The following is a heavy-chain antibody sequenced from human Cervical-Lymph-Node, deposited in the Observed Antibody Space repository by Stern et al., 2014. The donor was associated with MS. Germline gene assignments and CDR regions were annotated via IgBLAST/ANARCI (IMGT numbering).Heavy chain of an antibody. CDR3: ARDWTNTSNYYYYGMDV. Sequence: DQLVESGAEVKKPGASVKVSCKASGYTFTSYYMHWVRQAPGQGLEWMGIINPSGGSTSYAQKFQGRVTMTRDTSTSTVYMELSSLRSEDTAVYYCARDWTNTSNYYYYGMDVWGQGTTVTVSS. V-gene: IGHV1-46*01. CDR2: INPSGGST. J-gene: IGHJ6*02. CDR1: GYTFTSYY. D-gene: IGHD3/OR15-3a*01.